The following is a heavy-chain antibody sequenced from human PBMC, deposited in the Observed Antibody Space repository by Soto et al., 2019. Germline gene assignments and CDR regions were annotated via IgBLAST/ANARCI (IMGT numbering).Heavy chain of an antibody. CDR2: IYYSGST. CDR1: GGSISSGDYY. V-gene: IGHV4-30-4*01. J-gene: IGHJ6*02. D-gene: IGHD1-20*01. CDR3: ARDHIRDYYYGMDV. Sequence: SETLSLTCTVSGGSISSGDYYWSWIRQPPGKGLEWIGYIYYSGSTYYNPSLKSRVTISVDTSKNQFSLKLSSVTAADTAVYYCARDHIRDYYYGMDVWGQGTTVTVSS.